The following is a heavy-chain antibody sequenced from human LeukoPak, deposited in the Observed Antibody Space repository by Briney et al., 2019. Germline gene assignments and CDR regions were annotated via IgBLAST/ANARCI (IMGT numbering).Heavy chain of an antibody. CDR2: IHPNSGGT. CDR3: GRKSAARKASEFDY. CDR1: GYTFTSYY. Sequence: ASVKVSCKASGYTFTSYYMHWVRQAPGQGLEWMGWIHPNSGGTNYAQKFQGRVTMTRDTSISTAYMELNRLTFDDTAVYYCGRKSAARKASEFDYWGQGTLVTVSS. D-gene: IGHD6-6*01. J-gene: IGHJ4*02. V-gene: IGHV1-2*02.